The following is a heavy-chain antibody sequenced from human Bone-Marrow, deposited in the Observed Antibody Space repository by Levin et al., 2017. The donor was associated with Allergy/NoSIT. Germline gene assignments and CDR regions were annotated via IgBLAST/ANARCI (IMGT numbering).Heavy chain of an antibody. CDR3: ARDQDTSIVGLLIVGGLDP. CDR2: IYNSVTT. CDR1: GGSVTSGGYY. Sequence: SETLSLTCTVSGGSVTSGGYYWSWIRQPPGKGLEWIGYIYNSVTTNYNPSLKSRVTISGDTSKNQFSLNLSSVTAADTAVYYCARDQDTSIVGLLIVGGLDPWGQGILVTVSS. J-gene: IGHJ5*02. V-gene: IGHV4-61*08. D-gene: IGHD3/OR15-3a*01.